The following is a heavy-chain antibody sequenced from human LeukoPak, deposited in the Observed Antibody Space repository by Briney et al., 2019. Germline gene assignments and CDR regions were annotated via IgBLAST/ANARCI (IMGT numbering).Heavy chain of an antibody. J-gene: IGHJ4*02. V-gene: IGHV4-39*07. CDR1: GVSISSSSYY. CDR3: IANSGNY. D-gene: IGHD3-10*01. CDR2: IYYSGST. Sequence: SETLSLTCTVSGVSISSSSYYWGWIRQPPGKGLEWIGSIYYSGSTYYNPSLKSRVTISVDTSKNQFSLKLSSVTAADTAVYYCIANSGNYWGQGTLVTVSS.